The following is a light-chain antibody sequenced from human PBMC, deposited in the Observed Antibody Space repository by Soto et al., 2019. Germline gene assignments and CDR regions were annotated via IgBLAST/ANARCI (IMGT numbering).Light chain of an antibody. Sequence: DIVMTQSPDSLAVSLGERATINCKSSQSVLYSSVLYSSKNKNYLAWYQQKPGQPPKLLIYWASTRESGVPDRFSGSGSGRDFTLTISSLQAEDVAVYYCQQYYSTPYTFGQGTKLEIK. CDR1: QSVLYSSVLYSSKNKNY. J-gene: IGKJ2*01. V-gene: IGKV4-1*01. CDR2: WAS. CDR3: QQYYSTPYT.